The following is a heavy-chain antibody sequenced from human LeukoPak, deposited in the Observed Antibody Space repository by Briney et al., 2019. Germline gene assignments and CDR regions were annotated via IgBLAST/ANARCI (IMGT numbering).Heavy chain of an antibody. V-gene: IGHV4-39*01. CDR1: GGSISSTSYY. CDR2: IYYSGSP. J-gene: IGHJ3*01. D-gene: IGHD3-22*01. Sequence: SETLSLTCAVSGGSISSTSYYWAWIRQPPGKGLEWIGTIYYSGSPYHNPSLKSRVTMSVDTSRNQFSLKLSSVDAADTAVYYCAKAGVRYFDSSGLYAFDFWGQGTTVTVSS. CDR3: AKAGVRYFDSSGLYAFDF.